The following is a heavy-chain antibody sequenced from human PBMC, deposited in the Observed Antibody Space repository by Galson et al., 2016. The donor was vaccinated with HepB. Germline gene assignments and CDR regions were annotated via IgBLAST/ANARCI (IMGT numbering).Heavy chain of an antibody. CDR2: IYTAGDT. J-gene: IGHJ6*04. V-gene: IGHV3-13*01. CDR3: TRGSYSSDWYRTSAYDFGMDV. Sequence: SLRLSCAASGFTFSRYDMRWVRQAPGKGLEWVSTIYTAGDTNYPGSVKGRFIVSRENDKNSLYLHMNSLRAGDTAVYYCTRGSYSSDWYRTSAYDFGMDVWGRGTPVTVSS. D-gene: IGHD6-19*01. CDR1: GFTFSRYD.